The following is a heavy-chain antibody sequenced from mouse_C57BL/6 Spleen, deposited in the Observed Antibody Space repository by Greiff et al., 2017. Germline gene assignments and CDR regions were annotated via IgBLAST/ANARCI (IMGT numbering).Heavy chain of an antibody. J-gene: IGHJ4*01. V-gene: IGHV1-82*01. Sequence: VQLQESGPELVKPGASVKISCKASGYAFSSSWMNWVKQRPGKGLEWIGRIYPGDGDTNYNGKFKGKATLTADKSSSTAYMQLSSLTSEDSAVYFCAREGDYDAYDYAMDYWGQGTSVTVSS. CDR2: IYPGDGDT. CDR3: AREGDYDAYDYAMDY. CDR1: GYAFSSSW. D-gene: IGHD2-13*01.